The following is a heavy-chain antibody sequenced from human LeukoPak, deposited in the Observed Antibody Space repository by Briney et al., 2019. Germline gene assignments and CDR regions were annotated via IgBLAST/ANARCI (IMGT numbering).Heavy chain of an antibody. D-gene: IGHD6-13*01. Sequence: GGSLRLSCAASGFTVSSNYMSWVRQVPGKGLEWVSVIYSDGTISYADSVKGRFTISRDNSENTLYLQMNSLRVEDTAVYYCKSFKVTAGTLEEGWGQGTLVTVSS. CDR3: KSFKVTAGTLEEG. CDR2: IYSDGTI. V-gene: IGHV3-66*01. J-gene: IGHJ4*02. CDR1: GFTVSSNY.